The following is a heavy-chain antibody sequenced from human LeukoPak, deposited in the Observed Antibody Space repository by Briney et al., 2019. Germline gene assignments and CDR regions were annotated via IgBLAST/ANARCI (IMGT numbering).Heavy chain of an antibody. CDR2: IHYSGAT. Sequence: SETLSLTCTVSGGSISSDYWSWIRQPPGKGLEWIGYIHYSGATNYNPSLKSRVTISVDTSKNQFSLKLSSVTAADTAVYYCARSVVVVPAAQLVAVYYYMDVWGKGTTVTVSS. D-gene: IGHD2-2*01. CDR3: ARSVVVVPAAQLVAVYYYMDV. J-gene: IGHJ6*03. CDR1: GGSISSDY. V-gene: IGHV4-59*12.